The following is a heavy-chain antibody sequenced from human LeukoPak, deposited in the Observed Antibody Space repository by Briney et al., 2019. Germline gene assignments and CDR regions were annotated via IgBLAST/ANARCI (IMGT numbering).Heavy chain of an antibody. V-gene: IGHV5-10-1*01. Sequence: GESLLISCQGSGSTFISNWITWVRQLPGKGLEGMGRIDPSDSYTNYSPSFQGHVAISADKSTSTAYLQWSSLKASDTAMYYCASRATVPPYNWFDPWGQGTLVTVSS. D-gene: IGHD4-17*01. CDR2: IDPSDSYT. CDR3: ASRATVPPYNWFDP. J-gene: IGHJ5*02. CDR1: GSTFISNW.